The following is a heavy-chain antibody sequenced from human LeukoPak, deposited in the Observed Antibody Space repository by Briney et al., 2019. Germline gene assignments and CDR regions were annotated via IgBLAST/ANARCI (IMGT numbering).Heavy chain of an antibody. V-gene: IGHV4-59*08. CDR1: GGSISSYY. CDR2: IYYSGGT. CDR3: ARPHGAYYYGSGSYYMDYFDY. Sequence: SETLSLTCTVSGGSISSYYWSWTRQPPGKGLEWIGYIYYSGGTNYNPSLKSRVTISVDTSKNQFSLKLSSVTAADTAVYYCARPHGAYYYGSGSYYMDYFDYWGQGTLVTVSS. D-gene: IGHD3-10*01. J-gene: IGHJ4*02.